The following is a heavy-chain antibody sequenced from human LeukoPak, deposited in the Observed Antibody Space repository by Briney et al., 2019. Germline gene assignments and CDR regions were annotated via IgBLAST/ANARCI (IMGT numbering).Heavy chain of an antibody. V-gene: IGHV1-18*01. D-gene: IGHD3-10*01. CDR2: VSAYNGNT. CDR1: GYTFTIYG. CDR3: ARVWFGELYPVYYYYYYMDV. Sequence: GASVKVSCKSSGYTFTIYGISWVRQAPGQGLEWMGWVSAYNGNTNYAQKLQGRGTMTTDTSTSTAYMELRSLRSDDTAVYYCARVWFGELYPVYYYYYYMDVWGKGTTVTISS. J-gene: IGHJ6*03.